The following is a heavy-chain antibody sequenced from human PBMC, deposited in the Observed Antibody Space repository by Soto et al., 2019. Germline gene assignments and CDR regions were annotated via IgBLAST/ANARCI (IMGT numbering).Heavy chain of an antibody. D-gene: IGHD3-16*01. V-gene: IGHV4-31*01. CDR3: VTGRLGSYGSPAGWFGP. CDR2: IFHSGTT. Sequence: QVRLQESGPGLVKPSKTLSLTCSVSGGSISSPGYYWTWIRQQPGKSLEWIAHIFHSGTTSYNPSLQGLVTLSPETSENHVSPSLASLTAAQTAGYVCVTGRLGSYGSPAGWFGPWGLGTLVSVSS. CDR1: GGSISSPGYY. J-gene: IGHJ5*02.